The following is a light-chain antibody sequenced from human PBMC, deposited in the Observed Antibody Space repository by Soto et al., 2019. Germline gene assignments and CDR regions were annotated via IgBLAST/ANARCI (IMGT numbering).Light chain of an antibody. Sequence: QSVLTQPPSVSGAPGQRVTISCTGSSSNIGAGYDVHWYQQLPGTAPKLLIYGNSNRPSGVPDRFSGSKSGTSASLAITGLQAEDEADYCCQSYDSSLEVFGTGTKVTV. V-gene: IGLV1-40*01. J-gene: IGLJ1*01. CDR1: SSNIGAGYD. CDR3: QSYDSSLEV. CDR2: GNS.